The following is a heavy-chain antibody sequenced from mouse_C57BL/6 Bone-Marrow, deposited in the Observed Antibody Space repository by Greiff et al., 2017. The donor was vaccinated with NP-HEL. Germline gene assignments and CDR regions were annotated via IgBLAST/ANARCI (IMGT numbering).Heavy chain of an antibody. D-gene: IGHD2-14*01. J-gene: IGHJ1*03. CDR3: ARGEVPRYFDV. CDR1: DSEVFPIAY. Sequence: VKLQESGSELRSPGSSVKLSCKDFDSEVFPIAYMSWVRQKPGHGFEWIGGILPSIGRTIYGEKFEDKATLDADTLSNTAYLELNSLTSEDSAIYYCARGEVPRYFDVWGTGTTVTVSS. CDR2: ILPSIGRT. V-gene: IGHV15-2*01.